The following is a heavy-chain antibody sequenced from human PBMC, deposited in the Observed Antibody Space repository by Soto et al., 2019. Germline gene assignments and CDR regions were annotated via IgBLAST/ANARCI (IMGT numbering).Heavy chain of an antibody. CDR1: GYTFTDYS. J-gene: IGHJ4*02. CDR3: ARARQWDLSPVY. Sequence: ASVKVSCKASGYTFTDYSIHWVRQAPGQSLEWMGWINAGTGYTKYSQNFQGKVTFTRDTSARTAYMELSSLRSEDTAVYYCARARQWDLSPVYWGQGTLVTVS. CDR2: INAGTGYT. V-gene: IGHV1-3*01. D-gene: IGHD1-26*01.